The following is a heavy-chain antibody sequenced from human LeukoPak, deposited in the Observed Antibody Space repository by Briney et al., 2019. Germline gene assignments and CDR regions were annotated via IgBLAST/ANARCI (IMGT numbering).Heavy chain of an antibody. CDR3: AKSGGLYYYYYMDV. CDR1: GLSFHSYA. J-gene: IGHJ6*03. CDR2: ISYDGSNK. D-gene: IGHD3-10*01. Sequence: GGSLSLSRAPSGLSFHSYAMHGVRQAPGKGLEWVAVISYDGSNKYYADPVKVRFTISRDNSKTTLYLQMNSLRAEDTAIYYCAKSGGLYYYYYMDVWGKGTTVTVSS. V-gene: IGHV3-30*04.